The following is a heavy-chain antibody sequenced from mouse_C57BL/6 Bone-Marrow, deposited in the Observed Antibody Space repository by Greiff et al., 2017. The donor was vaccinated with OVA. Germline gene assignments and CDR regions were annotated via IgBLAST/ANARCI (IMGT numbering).Heavy chain of an antibody. CDR1: GFNIKDDY. CDR3: TSGSSYPFWYFDV. J-gene: IGHJ1*03. CDR2: IDPENGDT. D-gene: IGHD1-1*01. V-gene: IGHV14-4*01. Sequence: EVQRVESGAELVRPGASVKLSCTASGFNIKDDYMHWVKQRPEQGLEWIGWIDPENGDTEYASKFQGKATITADTSSNTAYLQLSSLTSEDTAVYYCTSGSSYPFWYFDVWGTGTTVTVSS.